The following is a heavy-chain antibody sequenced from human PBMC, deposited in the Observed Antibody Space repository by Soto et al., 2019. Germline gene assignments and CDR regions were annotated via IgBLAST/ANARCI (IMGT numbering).Heavy chain of an antibody. CDR2: ISSSGSTI. CDR3: ARINGGRYYYGMDV. V-gene: IGHV3-48*03. CDR1: GFTFSSYE. J-gene: IGHJ6*02. Sequence: PGGSLRLSCAASGFTFSSYEMNWVRQAPGKGLEWVSYISSSGSTIYYADSVKGRFTISRDNAKNSLYLQMNSLRAEDTAVYYCARINGGRYYYGMDVWGQGTTVTVSS. D-gene: IGHD2-8*01.